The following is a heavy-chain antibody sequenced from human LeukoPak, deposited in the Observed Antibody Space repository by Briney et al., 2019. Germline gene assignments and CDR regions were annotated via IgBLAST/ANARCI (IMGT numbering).Heavy chain of an antibody. CDR3: ARHGGWELYYYFDY. J-gene: IGHJ4*02. CDR2: IYYSGST. V-gene: IGHV4-59*08. D-gene: IGHD3-10*01. Sequence: PSETLSLTCTVSGGSISSYYWSWIRQPPGKGLEWIGYIYYSGSTSYNPSLKSRVTISVDTSKNQFSLKLTSVTAADTAVYYCARHGGWELYYYFDYWGQGTLVTVSP. CDR1: GGSISSYY.